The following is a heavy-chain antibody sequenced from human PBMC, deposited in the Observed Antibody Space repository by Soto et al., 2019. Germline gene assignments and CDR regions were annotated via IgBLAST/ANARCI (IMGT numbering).Heavy chain of an antibody. CDR1: GFTFSSYA. J-gene: IGHJ3*02. Sequence: EVQLLESGGGLVQPGGSLRLSCAASGFTFSSYAMSWVRQAPGKGLEWVSAISGSGGSTYYADSVKGRFTISRDNSKNRLYLQMNSLRAEDTAVYYCAKDIVNEQWLVRIDLWGAFDIWGQGTMVTVSS. V-gene: IGHV3-23*01. CDR3: AKDIVNEQWLVRIDLWGAFDI. D-gene: IGHD6-19*01. CDR2: ISGSGGST.